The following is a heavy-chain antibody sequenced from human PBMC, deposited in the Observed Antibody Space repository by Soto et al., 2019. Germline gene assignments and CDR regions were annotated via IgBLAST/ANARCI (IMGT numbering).Heavy chain of an antibody. CDR1: GFTFSSYA. CDR2: ISYDGSNK. Sequence: QVQLVESGGGVVQPGRSLRLSCAASGFTFSSYAMHWVRQAPGKGLEWVAVISYDGSNKYYADSVKGRFTISRDNSKNTLYLQMNSLRAEDTAVYYCARDSSSGLSSYYYYGMDVWGQGTTVTVSS. J-gene: IGHJ6*02. CDR3: ARDSSSGLSSYYYYGMDV. V-gene: IGHV3-30-3*01. D-gene: IGHD6-19*01.